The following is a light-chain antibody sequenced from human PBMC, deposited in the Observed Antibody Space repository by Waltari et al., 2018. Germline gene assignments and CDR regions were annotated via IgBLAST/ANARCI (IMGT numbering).Light chain of an antibody. V-gene: IGLV4-69*01. Sequence: LVLTQSHSASAYLGASVKLTCTLSSGYSSDVIAWLHQRPGKGPRYLMKVNSDGSHRKGDVITEGFSASNSGTECYLTSTSLQSEFEADYYCRAGDHVTWVFGGGTKLSVL. J-gene: IGLJ3*02. CDR2: VNSDGSH. CDR1: SGYSSDV. CDR3: RAGDHVTWV.